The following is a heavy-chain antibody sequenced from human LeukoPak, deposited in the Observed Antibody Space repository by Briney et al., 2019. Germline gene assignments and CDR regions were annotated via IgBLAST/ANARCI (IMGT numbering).Heavy chain of an antibody. CDR1: GFSFSNFD. Sequence: GGSLRLSCAASGFSFSNFDMYWVRQAPGKGLEYVSTISGDGASTYYANSVKGRFTISRDNSKNTLYLQMGSLRAEDMAVYYCARADYDTSGYYADYWGQGTLVTVSS. D-gene: IGHD3-22*01. CDR2: ISGDGAST. J-gene: IGHJ4*02. CDR3: ARADYDTSGYYADY. V-gene: IGHV3-64*01.